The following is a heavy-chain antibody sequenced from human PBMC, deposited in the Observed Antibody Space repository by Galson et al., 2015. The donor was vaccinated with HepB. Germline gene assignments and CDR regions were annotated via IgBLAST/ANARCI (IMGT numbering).Heavy chain of an antibody. CDR2: INPSGGST. CDR3: ARVGYRGVGAIFGYYFDY. D-gene: IGHD1-26*01. V-gene: IGHV1-46*01. CDR1: GYTFTSYY. J-gene: IGHJ4*02. Sequence: SVKVSRKASGYTFTSYYMHWVRQAPGQGLEWMGIINPSGGSTSYAQKFQGRVTMTRDTSTSTVYMELSSLRSEDTAVYYCARVGYRGVGAIFGYYFDYWGQGTLVTVSS.